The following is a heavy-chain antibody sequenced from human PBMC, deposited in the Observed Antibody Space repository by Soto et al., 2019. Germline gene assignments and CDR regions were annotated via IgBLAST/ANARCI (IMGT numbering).Heavy chain of an antibody. J-gene: IGHJ6*03. CDR2: MNPNSGNT. CDR3: ARGPYYYYYIDV. CDR1: GYTFTSYD. V-gene: IGHV1-8*01. Sequence: QVQLVQSGAEVNKPGASLKVSCKAYGYTFTSYDTNWVRQATGQGLEWMGWMNPNSGNTGYAQKFQGRVTMTINTSISTAYMELSSLRSEDTAVYYCARGPYYYYYIDVWGKGTTVTVSS.